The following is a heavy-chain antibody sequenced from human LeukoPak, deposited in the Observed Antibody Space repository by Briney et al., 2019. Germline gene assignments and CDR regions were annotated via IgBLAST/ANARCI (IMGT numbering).Heavy chain of an antibody. CDR3: ARAPGRFGELLYYFDY. V-gene: IGHV1-69*13. CDR1: GGTFSSYA. D-gene: IGHD3-10*01. CDR2: IIPIFGTA. Sequence: SVKVSCKASGGTFSSYAISWVRQAPGQGLEWMGGIIPIFGTANYAQKFQGRVTITADESTSTAYMELSSLRSEDTAVYYCARAPGRFGELLYYFDYWGQGTLVTVSS. J-gene: IGHJ4*02.